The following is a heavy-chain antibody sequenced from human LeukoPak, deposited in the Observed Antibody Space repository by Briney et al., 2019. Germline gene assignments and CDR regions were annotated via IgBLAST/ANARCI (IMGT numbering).Heavy chain of an antibody. J-gene: IGHJ3*02. CDR2: ISGGSSSI. V-gene: IGHV3-48*02. Sequence: GGSLRLSCAASGFTFSSYSMNWVRRAPGKGLEWVSYISGGSSSIYYADSVKGRFTISRDNAKNSLYLQMNSLRDEDTAVYYCARDRCGGDCYRAFDIWGQGTMVTVSS. CDR1: GFTFSSYS. D-gene: IGHD2-21*02. CDR3: ARDRCGGDCYRAFDI.